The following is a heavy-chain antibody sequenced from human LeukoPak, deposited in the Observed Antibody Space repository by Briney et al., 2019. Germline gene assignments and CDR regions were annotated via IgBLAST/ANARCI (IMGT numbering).Heavy chain of an antibody. CDR3: ARDLPPAPWNGMDV. V-gene: IGHV3-53*01. J-gene: IGHJ6*02. Sequence: HPGGSLRLSCAASGLTVSSNYMSWVRQAPGKGLEWVSVIYSGGSTYYADSVKGRFTISRDNSKNTLYLQMNSLRPEDTAVYYCARDLPPAPWNGMDVWGQGTTVTVSS. CDR2: IYSGGST. D-gene: IGHD2-2*01. CDR1: GLTVSSNY.